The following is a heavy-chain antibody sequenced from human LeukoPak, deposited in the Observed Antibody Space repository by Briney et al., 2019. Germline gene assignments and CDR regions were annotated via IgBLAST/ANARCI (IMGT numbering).Heavy chain of an antibody. D-gene: IGHD3-3*02. CDR1: GGSFSGYY. J-gene: IGHJ3*01. Sequence: SETLSLTCAVYGGSFSGYYWSWIRQPPGKGLEWIGEINHSGSTNYNPSLKSRVTISVDTSKNQFSLKLSSVTAPDTAVYYCARDIPLAVWGQGTMVTVSS. V-gene: IGHV4-34*01. CDR3: ARDIPLAV. CDR2: INHSGST.